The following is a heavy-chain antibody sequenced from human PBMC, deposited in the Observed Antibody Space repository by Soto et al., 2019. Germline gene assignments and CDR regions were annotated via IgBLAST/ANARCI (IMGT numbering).Heavy chain of an antibody. V-gene: IGHV3-53*04. J-gene: IGHJ6*02. CDR2: IYSGGST. CDR3: ARRLPAADMDV. Sequence: PGGSLGLSCAAXGFTVSSNYMSWVRQAPGKGLEWVSVIYSGGSTYYADSVKGRFTISRHNSKNTLYLQMNSLRAEDTAVYYCARRLPAADMDVWGQGTTVTVSS. D-gene: IGHD2-2*01. CDR1: GFTVSSNY.